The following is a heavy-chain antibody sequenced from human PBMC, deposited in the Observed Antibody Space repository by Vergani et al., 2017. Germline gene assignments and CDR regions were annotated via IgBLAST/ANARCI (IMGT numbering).Heavy chain of an antibody. CDR1: GGSFSGYY. D-gene: IGHD3-9*01. J-gene: IGHJ6*02. CDR2: INHSGST. Sequence: QVQLQQWGAGLLKPSETLSLTCAVYGGSFSGYYWSWIRQPPGKGLEWIGEINHSGSTNYNPSLKSRVTISVDTSKNQFSLKLSSVTAADTAVYYCARTSDKCYYYGMDVWGQGTTVTVSS. CDR3: ARTSDKCYYYGMDV. V-gene: IGHV4-34*01.